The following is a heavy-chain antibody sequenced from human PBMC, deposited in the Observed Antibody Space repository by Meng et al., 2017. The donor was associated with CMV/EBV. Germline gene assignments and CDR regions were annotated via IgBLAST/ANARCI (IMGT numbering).Heavy chain of an antibody. CDR3: ARQLARIAVADTDHDAFDI. D-gene: IGHD6-19*01. CDR2: INPSGGST. Sequence: ASVKVSCKVSGYTFTSYYMHWVRQAPGQGLEWMGIINPSGGSTSYAQKFQGRVTMTRDTSTSTVYMELSSLRSEDTAVYYCARQLARIAVADTDHDAFDIWGQGTMVTVSS. CDR1: GYTFTSYY. J-gene: IGHJ3*02. V-gene: IGHV1-46*01.